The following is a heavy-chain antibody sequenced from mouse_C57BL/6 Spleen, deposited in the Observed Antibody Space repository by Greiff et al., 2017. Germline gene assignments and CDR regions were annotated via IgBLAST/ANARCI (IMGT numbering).Heavy chain of an antibody. J-gene: IGHJ4*01. D-gene: IGHD1-1*01. CDR3: ARAIYYYPYYYAFGG. CDR2: ISIGSSTN. V-gene: IGHV5-17*01. Sequence: DVQLLESGGGLVKPGGSLKLSCAASGFTFSNYGMHWVRQTPEKGLEWVAFISIGSSTNYYADTVKGRFTLSRDNAKNTLFLQMSSLRSEDAAMYYCARAIYYYPYYYAFGGWGQGTTVTVSS. CDR1: GFTFSNYG.